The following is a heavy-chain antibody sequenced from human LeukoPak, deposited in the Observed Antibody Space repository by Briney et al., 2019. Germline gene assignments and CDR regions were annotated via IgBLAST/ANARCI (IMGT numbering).Heavy chain of an antibody. D-gene: IGHD3-22*01. CDR1: GYSFTSYW. CDR2: IYPGDSDT. V-gene: IGHV5-51*01. Sequence: GESLKISCKGSGYSFTSYWIGWVRQMPGKGLEWMGIIYPGDSDTRYSPSFQGPVTISADKSISTAYLQWSSLKASDTAMYYCARRGTGYYYDSSGYYRNIHDAFDIWGQGTMVTVSS. CDR3: ARRGTGYYYDSSGYYRNIHDAFDI. J-gene: IGHJ3*02.